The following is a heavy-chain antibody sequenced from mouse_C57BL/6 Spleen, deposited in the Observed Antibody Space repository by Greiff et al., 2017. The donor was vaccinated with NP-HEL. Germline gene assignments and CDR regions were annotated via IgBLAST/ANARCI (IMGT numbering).Heavy chain of an antibody. CDR3: ARTVVALYAMDY. V-gene: IGHV1-61*01. D-gene: IGHD1-1*01. CDR1: GYTFTSYW. CDR2: IYPSDSET. J-gene: IGHJ4*01. Sequence: QVQLKQPGAELVRPGSSVKLSCKASGYTFTSYWMDWVKQRPGQGLEWIGNIYPSDSETHYNQKFKDKATLTVDKSSSTAYMQLSSLTSEDSAVYYCARTVVALYAMDYWGQGTSVTVSS.